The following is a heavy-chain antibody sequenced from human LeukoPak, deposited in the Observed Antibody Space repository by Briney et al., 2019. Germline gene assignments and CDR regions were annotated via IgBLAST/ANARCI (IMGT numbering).Heavy chain of an antibody. V-gene: IGHV3-30*18. CDR3: AKDFRGSGCEREPFDY. J-gene: IGHJ4*02. Sequence: GRSLRLSCAASGFTFSSYGMHWVRQAPGKGLEWVAVISYDGSNKYYADSVKGRFTISRDNSKNTLYLQMNSLRAEDTAVYYCAKDFRGSGCEREPFDYWGQGTLVTVSS. D-gene: IGHD5-12*01. CDR2: ISYDGSNK. CDR1: GFTFSSYG.